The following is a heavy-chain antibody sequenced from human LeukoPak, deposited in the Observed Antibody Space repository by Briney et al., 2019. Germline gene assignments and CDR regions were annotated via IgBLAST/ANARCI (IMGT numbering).Heavy chain of an antibody. V-gene: IGHV4-4*07. CDR2: IYTSGST. J-gene: IGHJ6*03. Sequence: PSETLSLTCTVSGGSISSYYWSWIRQPAGKGLEWIGRIYTSGSTNYSPSLKSRVTMSVDMSKNQFSLKLSSVTAADTAVYYCARDGGSWYYYYMDVWGKGTTVTVSS. CDR1: GGSISSYY. D-gene: IGHD3-10*01. CDR3: ARDGGSWYYYYMDV.